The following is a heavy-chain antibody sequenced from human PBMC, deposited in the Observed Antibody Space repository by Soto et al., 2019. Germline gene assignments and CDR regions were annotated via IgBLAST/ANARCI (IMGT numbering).Heavy chain of an antibody. Sequence: QPGGSLRLSCAASGFTFDDSTMHWVRQAPGKGLEWVSFITWDGSSTYYADSVKGRFTISRDNTKSSLYLQMNSLRAEDTALYYCAKPSQSVSSALFDSWGPGTLVTVSS. CDR2: ITWDGSST. CDR3: AKPSQSVSSALFDS. CDR1: GFTFDDST. J-gene: IGHJ4*02. D-gene: IGHD6-6*01. V-gene: IGHV3-43*01.